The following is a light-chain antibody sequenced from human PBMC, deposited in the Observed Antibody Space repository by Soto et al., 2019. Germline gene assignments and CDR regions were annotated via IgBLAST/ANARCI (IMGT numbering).Light chain of an antibody. V-gene: IGKV2-28*01. CDR2: LAS. J-gene: IGKJ1*01. CDR1: QSLLHSSGFNY. Sequence: DIVMTQSPLSLPVTPGEPASISCRSSQSLLHSSGFNYLDWYLQKPGQSPQLLIYLASYRASGVPDRFSSRGSGTDFTLKISRVEAEDVGVYYCMQALQTPVGFGQGTKVEIK. CDR3: MQALQTPVG.